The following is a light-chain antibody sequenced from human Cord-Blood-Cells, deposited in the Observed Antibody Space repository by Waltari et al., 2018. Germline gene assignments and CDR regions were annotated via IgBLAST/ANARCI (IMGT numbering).Light chain of an antibody. CDR2: GAS. V-gene: IGKV3-15*01. CDR3: QQYNNWTRT. CDR1: QSVSSN. Sequence: EIVMTQSPATLSVSLGERATLSCRASQSVSSNLAWYQQKPGQAPRLLIYGASTRATGIPARFSGSESGTDFTLTISSLQSEDFAVYYYQQYNNWTRTFGQGTKVEIK. J-gene: IGKJ1*01.